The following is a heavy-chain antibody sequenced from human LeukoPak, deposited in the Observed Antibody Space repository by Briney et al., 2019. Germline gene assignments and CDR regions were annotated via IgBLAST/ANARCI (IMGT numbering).Heavy chain of an antibody. CDR3: ARDLYSSGFVPNNWFDP. CDR1: GVTFSSYA. D-gene: IGHD6-25*01. CDR2: IISSLGIA. V-gene: IGHV1-69*04. Sequence: SVKVSCTASGVTFSSYAISWVRQAPGQGLEWMGRIISSLGIANYAQKFQGRVTITADKSTSTAYMELSSLRCEDTAVYYCARDLYSSGFVPNNWFDPWGQGTLVTVSS. J-gene: IGHJ5*02.